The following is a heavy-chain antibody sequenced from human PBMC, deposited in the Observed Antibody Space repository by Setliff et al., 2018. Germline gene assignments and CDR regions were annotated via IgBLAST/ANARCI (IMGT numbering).Heavy chain of an antibody. V-gene: IGHV4-39*07. CDR3: ARAEYYYGSGSFHPYYTDV. CDR1: GGSISSSSYY. CDR2: IYYSGST. D-gene: IGHD3-10*01. Sequence: SETLSLTCTVSGGSISSSSYYWGWIRQPPGKGLEWIGSIYYSGSTYYNPSLKSRVTISVDTSKNQFSLKLSSVTAADTAVYYCARAEYYYGSGSFHPYYTDVWGQGTTVTVSS. J-gene: IGHJ6*03.